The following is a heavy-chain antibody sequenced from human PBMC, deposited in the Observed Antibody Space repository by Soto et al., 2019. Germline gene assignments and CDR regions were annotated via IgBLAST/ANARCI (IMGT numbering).Heavy chain of an antibody. CDR3: AIHFCGGGRFTWYFDP. D-gene: IGHD2-15*01. CDR1: GDAINNNNYF. V-gene: IGHV4-39*01. J-gene: IGHJ4*02. CDR2: FYGTGST. Sequence: QLQLQASGPGLVKPSETLSLTCTVSGDAINNNNYFWGWIRQPPGKGLEWIGSFYGTGSTNYNPSLERRVGISVDTSKHQFSLKLSSVTAADTAVYHCAIHFCGGGRFTWYFDPWGLGTLGTVSS.